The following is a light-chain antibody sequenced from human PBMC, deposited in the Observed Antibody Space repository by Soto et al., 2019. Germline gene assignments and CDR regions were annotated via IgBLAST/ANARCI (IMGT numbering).Light chain of an antibody. Sequence: SVLTQPASVSASPGQSVTISCTGTSSDVGAYNYVSWYQQHTGKAPKLMTYDVSKRPSGVPDRFSGSKSGNTASLTISGLQAEDEADYYCCSYADNYSYVFGTGTKVTV. CDR1: SSDVGAYNY. V-gene: IGLV2-11*01. CDR2: DVS. CDR3: CSYADNYSYV. J-gene: IGLJ1*01.